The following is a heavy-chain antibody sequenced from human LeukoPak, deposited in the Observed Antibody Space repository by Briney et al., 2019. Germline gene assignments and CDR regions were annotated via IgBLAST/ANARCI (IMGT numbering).Heavy chain of an antibody. Sequence: PGGSLRLSCAASGFTFSDYYMSWILQAPGKGLEWLSYISSSGSNIYYADSVKGRFTISRDNAKNSLYLQMNSLRAEDTAVYYCARDRYYDSSAYDSAFDIWGQGTMVTVSS. J-gene: IGHJ3*02. CDR2: ISSSGSNI. CDR3: ARDRYYDSSAYDSAFDI. CDR1: GFTFSDYY. V-gene: IGHV3-11*04. D-gene: IGHD3-22*01.